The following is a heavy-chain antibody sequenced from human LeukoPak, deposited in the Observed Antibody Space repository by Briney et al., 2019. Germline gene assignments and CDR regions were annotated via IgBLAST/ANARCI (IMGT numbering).Heavy chain of an antibody. Sequence: ASVKVSCKASGYTFTGYYMHRVRQAPGQGLEWMGWINPNSGGTNYAQKFQGRVTVTRDTSISTAYMELSRLRSADTAMYYCASAFGVVAFAYWGQGNPAHRLL. CDR1: GYTFTGYY. V-gene: IGHV1-2*02. CDR3: ASAFGVVAFAY. D-gene: IGHD3-3*01. CDR2: INPNSGGT. J-gene: IGHJ4*01.